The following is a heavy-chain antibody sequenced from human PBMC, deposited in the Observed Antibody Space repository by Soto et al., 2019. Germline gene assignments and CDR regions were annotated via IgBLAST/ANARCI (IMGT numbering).Heavy chain of an antibody. CDR1: GYTFTSYA. V-gene: IGHV1-3*01. J-gene: IGHJ6*03. Sequence: ASVKVSCKASGYTFTSYAMHWVRQAPGQRLEWMGWINAGNGNTKYSQKFQGRVTITRDTSASTAYMELSSLRSEDTAVYYCARDTVRAVAGSYYYYMDVWGKGTTVTVSS. D-gene: IGHD6-19*01. CDR2: INAGNGNT. CDR3: ARDTVRAVAGSYYYYMDV.